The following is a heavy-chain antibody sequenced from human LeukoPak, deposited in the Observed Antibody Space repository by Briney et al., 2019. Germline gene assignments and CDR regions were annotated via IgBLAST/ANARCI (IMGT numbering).Heavy chain of an antibody. D-gene: IGHD5-12*01. CDR2: INTNTGNP. J-gene: IGHJ4*02. V-gene: IGHV7-4-1*02. Sequence: GASVKVSCKASGYTFTSYAMNWVRQAPGQGLEWMGWINTNTGNPTYAQGFTGRFVFSLDTSVSTAYLQISSLKAEDTAVYYCATLARRGYSGYDYDQYYFDYWGQGTLVTVSS. CDR1: GYTFTSYA. CDR3: ATLARRGYSGYDYDQYYFDY.